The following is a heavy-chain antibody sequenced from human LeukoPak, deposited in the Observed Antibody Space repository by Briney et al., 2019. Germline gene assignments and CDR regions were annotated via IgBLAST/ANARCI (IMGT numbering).Heavy chain of an antibody. CDR2: INPNSGGT. D-gene: IGHD6-13*01. CDR1: GYTFTGYY. J-gene: IGHJ5*02. CDR3: ARALLIIAAAGTWFDP. V-gene: IGHV1-2*02. Sequence: ASVKVSCKASGYTFTGYYMHWVRQAPGQGLEWMGWINPNSGGTNYAQKFQGRVTMTRDTSISTAYMELSRLRSDDTAVYYCARALLIIAAAGTWFDPWGQGTLVTVSS.